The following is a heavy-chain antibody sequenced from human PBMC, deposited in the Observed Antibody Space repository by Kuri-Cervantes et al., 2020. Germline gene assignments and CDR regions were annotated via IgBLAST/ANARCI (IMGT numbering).Heavy chain of an antibody. V-gene: IGHV4-34*01. D-gene: IGHD3-10*01. J-gene: IGHJ6*03. Sequence: GSLRLSCAIYGGYFDDYYWNWLRQSPGKGLEWIGLINHSGYTSHNPSLKSRVTISVDTSKNQFSLKLSSVTAADTAVYYCARVYNRGRYYYMDVWGKGTTVTVSS. CDR1: GGYFDDYY. CDR2: INHSGYT. CDR3: ARVYNRGRYYYMDV.